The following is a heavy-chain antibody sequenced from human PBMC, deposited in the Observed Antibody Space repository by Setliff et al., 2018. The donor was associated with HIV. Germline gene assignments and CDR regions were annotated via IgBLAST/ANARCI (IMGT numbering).Heavy chain of an antibody. V-gene: IGHV4-39*01. D-gene: IGHD2-15*01. CDR1: AGPIISYPNY. Sequence: SETLSLTCTVPAGPIISYPNYWGWIRQPPGKGLEWLAGIRHTAGTYYYPWDTYYNLSPKSRVTISVETAKNQIALKLTSVTASDPAVYYCGRAHGGLGGGAWFDPRGQGTLVTVSS. CDR2: IRHTAGT. CDR3: GRAHGGLGGGAWFDP. J-gene: IGHJ5*02.